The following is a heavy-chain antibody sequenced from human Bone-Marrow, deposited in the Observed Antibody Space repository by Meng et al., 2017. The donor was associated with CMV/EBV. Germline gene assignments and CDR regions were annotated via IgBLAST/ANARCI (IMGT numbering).Heavy chain of an antibody. J-gene: IGHJ6*02. Sequence: ASVKVSCKASEYTFIDHHMHWVRQAPGQGLEWMGWINPNSGGTNYAQKFQGRVTMTRDTSISTAYMELSRLRSDDTAVYYCARVASEKGAAGLMDVWGQGTMVTFYS. CDR2: INPNSGGT. CDR3: ARVASEKGAAGLMDV. D-gene: IGHD2-15*01. V-gene: IGHV1-2*02. CDR1: EYTFIDHH.